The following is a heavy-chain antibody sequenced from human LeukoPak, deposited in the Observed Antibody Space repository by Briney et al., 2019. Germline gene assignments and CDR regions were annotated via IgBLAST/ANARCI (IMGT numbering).Heavy chain of an antibody. CDR2: IKQDGSEK. Sequence: PGGSLRLSCAASGFTFSSYWMSWVRQAPGKGLEWVANIKQDGSEKYYVDSVKGRFTISRDNAKNSLYLQMNSLRAEDTAVYYCARDILLYSSSWYGFVIDPWGQGTLVTVSS. J-gene: IGHJ5*02. CDR1: GFTFSSYW. CDR3: ARDILLYSSSWYGFVIDP. V-gene: IGHV3-7*01. D-gene: IGHD6-13*01.